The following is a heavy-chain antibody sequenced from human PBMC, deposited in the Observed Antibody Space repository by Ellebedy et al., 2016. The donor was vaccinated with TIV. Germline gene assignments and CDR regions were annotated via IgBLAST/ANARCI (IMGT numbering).Heavy chain of an antibody. CDR3: ARESYTGGGSGYRLDF. CDR1: GGSFSGYY. CDR2: INHSGST. J-gene: IGHJ4*02. D-gene: IGHD2-8*02. V-gene: IGHV4-34*01. Sequence: SETLSLTCAVYGGSFSGYYWSWIRQPPGKGLEWIGEINHSGSTNYNPSLKSRVTISVDTSKNQVSLNLNSVTAADTAVYYCARESYTGGGSGYRLDFWGQGTLVTVS.